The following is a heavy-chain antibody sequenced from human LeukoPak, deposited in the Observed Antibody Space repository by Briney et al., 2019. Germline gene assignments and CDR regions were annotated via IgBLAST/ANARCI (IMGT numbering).Heavy chain of an antibody. CDR1: GFTFSSYD. CDR3: VRSTSATAGYYYMDV. Sequence: QSGGSLRLSCAASGFTFSSYDMHWVRQATGKGLEWVSAIGTAGDTYYPGSVKGRFTNSRENAKNSLYLQMNSLRAGDTAVYYCVRSTSATAGYYYMDVWGKGTTVTVSS. D-gene: IGHD2-21*02. V-gene: IGHV3-13*01. J-gene: IGHJ6*03. CDR2: IGTAGDT.